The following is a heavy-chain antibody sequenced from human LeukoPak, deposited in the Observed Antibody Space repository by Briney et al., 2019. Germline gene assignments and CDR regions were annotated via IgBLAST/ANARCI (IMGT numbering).Heavy chain of an antibody. D-gene: IGHD3-10*01. Sequence: PSETLSLTCTVSGGSISSGGYYWSWIRQPPGKGLEWIGEIYHSGSTNYNPSLKSRVTISVDKSKNQFSLKLSSVTAADTAVYYCASEFVSGSGSYGYWGQGTLVTVSS. CDR2: IYHSGST. J-gene: IGHJ4*02. V-gene: IGHV4-30-2*01. CDR1: GGSISSGGYY. CDR3: ASEFVSGSGSYGY.